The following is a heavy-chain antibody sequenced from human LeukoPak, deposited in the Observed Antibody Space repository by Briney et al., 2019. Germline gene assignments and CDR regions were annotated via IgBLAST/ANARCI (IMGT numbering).Heavy chain of an antibody. J-gene: IGHJ6*03. CDR3: ARDRYYYYMDV. CDR1: GFTFSDYY. Sequence: GGSLRLSCAASGFTFSDYYMSWIRQAPGKGLEWVSYISSSGSTIYYADSVKGRFTISRDNAKNTLYLQMNSLRAEDTAVYYCARDRYYYYMDVWGKGTTVTVSS. CDR2: ISSSGSTI. V-gene: IGHV3-11*04.